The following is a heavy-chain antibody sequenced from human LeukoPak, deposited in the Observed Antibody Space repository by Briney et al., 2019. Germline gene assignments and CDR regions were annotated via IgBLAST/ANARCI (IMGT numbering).Heavy chain of an antibody. Sequence: GGSLRLSCAASGFTFSSYSMNWVRQAPGKGLVWVSSISSSSSYIYYADSVKGRFTISRDNAKNSLYLQMNSLRAEDTAVYYCARDCTNGVCFRFDPWGQGTLVTVSS. CDR1: GFTFSSYS. CDR3: ARDCTNGVCFRFDP. CDR2: ISSSSSYI. D-gene: IGHD2-8*01. J-gene: IGHJ5*02. V-gene: IGHV3-21*01.